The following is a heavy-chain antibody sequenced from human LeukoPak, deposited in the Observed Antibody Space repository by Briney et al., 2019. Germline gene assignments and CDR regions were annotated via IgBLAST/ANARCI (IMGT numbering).Heavy chain of an antibody. CDR3: AKQRSEVPVAASNY. CDR1: GYTFTSYG. V-gene: IGHV1-18*01. J-gene: IGHJ4*02. CDR2: ISAYNGNT. Sequence: ASVKVSCKASGYTFTSYGISWVRQAPGQGLEWMGWISAYNGNTNYAQKLQGRVTMTTDTSTSTAYMELRSLRSDDTAIYYCAKQRSEVPVAASNYWGQGTLVTVSS. D-gene: IGHD2-2*01.